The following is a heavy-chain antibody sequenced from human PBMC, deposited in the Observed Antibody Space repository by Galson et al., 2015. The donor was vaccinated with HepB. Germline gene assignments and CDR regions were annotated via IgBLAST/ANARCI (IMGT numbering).Heavy chain of an antibody. V-gene: IGHV2-70*11. CDR3: ARIALTTVTTNGAFDI. Sequence: PALVKPTQTLTLTCTFSGFSLSTSGMCVSWIRQPPGKALEWLARIDWDDDKYYSTSLKTRLTISKDTSKNQVVLTMTNMDPVDTATYYCARIALTTVTTNGAFDIWGQGTMVTVSS. CDR1: GFSLSTSGMC. J-gene: IGHJ3*02. CDR2: IDWDDDK. D-gene: IGHD4-17*01.